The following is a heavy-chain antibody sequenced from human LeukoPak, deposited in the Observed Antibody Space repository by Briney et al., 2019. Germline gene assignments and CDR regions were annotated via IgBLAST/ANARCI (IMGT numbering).Heavy chain of an antibody. Sequence: PSETLSLTCTVSGGSISTYYWSWIRRPPGKGLEWIGYIYYTGSTEYNPSLKSRVTISVGDSNNQFTLKLTSVTAADTAVYYCARDHYGSGSYKSYFDSWGQGIRVTVSS. J-gene: IGHJ5*01. CDR2: IYYTGST. V-gene: IGHV4-59*12. CDR3: ARDHYGSGSYKSYFDS. CDR1: GGSISTYY. D-gene: IGHD3-10*01.